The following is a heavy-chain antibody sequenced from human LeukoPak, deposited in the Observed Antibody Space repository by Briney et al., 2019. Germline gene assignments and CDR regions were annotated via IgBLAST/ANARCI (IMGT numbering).Heavy chain of an antibody. J-gene: IGHJ3*02. Sequence: GGSLRLSCAASGFTFSSYSMNWVRQAPGKGLEWVSSISSSSSYIYYADSVKGRFTISRDNAKNSLYLQMNSLRAEDTAVYYCARESSIYCSSTSCYTRNDAFDIWGQGTMVTVSS. D-gene: IGHD2-2*02. V-gene: IGHV3-21*01. CDR1: GFTFSSYS. CDR2: ISSSSSYI. CDR3: ARESSIYCSSTSCYTRNDAFDI.